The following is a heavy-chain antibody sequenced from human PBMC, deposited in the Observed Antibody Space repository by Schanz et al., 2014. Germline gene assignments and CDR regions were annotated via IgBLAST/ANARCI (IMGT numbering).Heavy chain of an antibody. D-gene: IGHD6-19*01. J-gene: IGHJ4*02. Sequence: EVVLVESGGASVQPGGSLRLSCVASGITVSSNHMIWVRQAPGKGLEWVSVIESGGKTFYADSVRGRFTISRDNSENRLYLQMNTLRAEDTALYYCTRVRVTSTGWVPHDYWGQGTLVTVSS. CDR3: TRVRVTSTGWVPHDY. CDR2: IESGGKT. V-gene: IGHV3-66*01. CDR1: GITVSSNH.